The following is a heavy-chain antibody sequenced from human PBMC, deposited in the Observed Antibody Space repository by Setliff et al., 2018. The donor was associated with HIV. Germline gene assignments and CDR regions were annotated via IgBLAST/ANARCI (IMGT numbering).Heavy chain of an antibody. D-gene: IGHD2-21*02. Sequence: SETLSLTCGISDSSITSGYYGGWIRQPPGKGLEWIGSIYRSGSTYDHPSLKSRVTISFDPSKNQFSLILTSVTAADTAVYYCATQGLTVPIPGGYFQHWGPGILVTVSS. CDR3: ATQGLTVPIPGGYFQH. V-gene: IGHV4-38-2*01. CDR2: IYRSGST. J-gene: IGHJ1*01. CDR1: DSSITSGYY.